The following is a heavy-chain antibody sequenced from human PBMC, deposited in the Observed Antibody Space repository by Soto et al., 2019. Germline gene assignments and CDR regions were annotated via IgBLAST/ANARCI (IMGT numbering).Heavy chain of an antibody. D-gene: IGHD1-26*01. CDR2: IYYRGST. CDR1: GGSLSSYY. CDR3: ARDPARGGGSYLGYFDY. V-gene: IGHV4-30-4*01. J-gene: IGHJ4*02. Sequence: SETLSLTCTVSGGSLSSYYWSWIRQTPGKGLEWIGYIYYRGSTYYNQSLKSRVTISVDTSMNQFSLTLTSVTAADTAVYYCARDPARGGGSYLGYFDYWGQGTPVTVSS.